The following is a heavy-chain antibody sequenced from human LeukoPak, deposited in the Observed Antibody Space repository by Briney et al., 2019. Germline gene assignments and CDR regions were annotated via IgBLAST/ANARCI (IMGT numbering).Heavy chain of an antibody. V-gene: IGHV3-21*01. CDR1: GLTSTGYS. CDR2: ISSSSNYI. CDR3: ARGCSGGSCYVYNWFDP. J-gene: IGHJ5*02. Sequence: GGSLRLSCVVSGLTSTGYSMTWVRQAPGKGLEWVSSISSSSNYIYYADSLKGRFTISRDNAKNSLYLQMNSLRAEDTAVYYCARGCSGGSCYVYNWFDPWGQGTLVTVSS. D-gene: IGHD2-15*01.